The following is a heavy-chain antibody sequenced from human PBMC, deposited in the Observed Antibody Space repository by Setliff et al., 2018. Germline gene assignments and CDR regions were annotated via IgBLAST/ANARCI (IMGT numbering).Heavy chain of an antibody. J-gene: IGHJ1*01. Sequence: KSSETLSLTCTVSSGSVSTTSHYWGWVRQPPGKGLEWIGSVYYSGYTYYSPSLESRVAISVGTSKNQFSLKVNSVTAADTAVYYCARVDFTMLQGVLGHWGQGTLVTGS. D-gene: IGHD3-10*01. CDR3: ARVDFTMLQGVLGH. CDR2: VYYSGYT. V-gene: IGHV4-39*07. CDR1: SGSVSTTSHY.